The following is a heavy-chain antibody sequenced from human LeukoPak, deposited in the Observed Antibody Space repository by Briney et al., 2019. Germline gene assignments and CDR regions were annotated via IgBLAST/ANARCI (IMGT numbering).Heavy chain of an antibody. CDR1: GYTFTSYA. CDR3: ARDRYGDGFAHFDY. CDR2: ITPSGGT. J-gene: IGHJ4*02. D-gene: IGHD5-24*01. V-gene: IGHV1-2*02. Sequence: ASVKVSCKASGYTFTSYAMHWVRQAPGQGLEWMGWITPSGGTNYSQKFQGRVAITRDTSISTAYMDLSRLTSDDTAVYYCARDRYGDGFAHFDYWGQGALVTVSS.